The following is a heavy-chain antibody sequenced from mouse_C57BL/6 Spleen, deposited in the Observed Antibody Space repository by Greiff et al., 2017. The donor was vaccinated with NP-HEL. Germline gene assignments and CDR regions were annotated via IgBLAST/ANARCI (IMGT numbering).Heavy chain of an antibody. CDR2: IDPEDGET. CDR3: ALTLSGWFAY. V-gene: IGHV14-2*01. CDR1: GFNIKDYY. Sequence: VQLKESGAELVKPGASVKLSCTASGFNIKDYYMHWVKQRTEQGLEWIGRIDPEDGETKYAPKFQGKATITADTSSNTAYLQLSSLTSEDTAVYYCALTLSGWFAYWGQGTLVTVSA. J-gene: IGHJ3*01. D-gene: IGHD3-1*01.